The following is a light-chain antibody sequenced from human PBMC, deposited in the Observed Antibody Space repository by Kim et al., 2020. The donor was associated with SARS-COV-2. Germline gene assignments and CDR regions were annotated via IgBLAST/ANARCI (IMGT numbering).Light chain of an antibody. CDR2: LGS. Sequence: PASISCRSSQSLLHSNGYNYWDWYLQKPGQSPQLLIYLGSNRASGVPDRFSGSGSGTDFTLKISRVEAEDVGVYYCMQALQTPITFGQGTRLEIK. CDR3: MQALQTPIT. CDR1: QSLLHSNGYNY. J-gene: IGKJ5*01. V-gene: IGKV2-28*01.